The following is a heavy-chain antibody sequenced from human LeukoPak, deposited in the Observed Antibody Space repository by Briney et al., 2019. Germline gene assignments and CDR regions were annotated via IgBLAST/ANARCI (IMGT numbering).Heavy chain of an antibody. CDR3: ARDGYYYDSSGYYTI. CDR2: IIPIFGTA. J-gene: IGHJ4*02. Sequence: GASVKVSRKASGGTFSSYAISWVRQAPGQGLEWMGGIIPIFGTANYAQKFQGRVTITADESTSTAYMELSSLRSEDTAVYYCARDGYYYDSSGYYTIWGQGTLVTVSS. D-gene: IGHD3-22*01. CDR1: GGTFSSYA. V-gene: IGHV1-69*13.